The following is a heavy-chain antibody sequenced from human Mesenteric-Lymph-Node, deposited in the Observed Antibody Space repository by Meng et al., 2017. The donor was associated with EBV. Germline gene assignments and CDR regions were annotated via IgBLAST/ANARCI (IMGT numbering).Heavy chain of an antibody. Sequence: QLHLQESGPGLVTPSEXPSLTCSVSDGSISDRNNYWGWIRQSPGKGLEWIGSISYSGTTYYNPSLRRRVTISPDTSKNQFSLKLTSVTAADTAVYYCARDQSVFGSGEFDYWGQGILVTFSS. CDR1: DGSISDRNNY. CDR3: ARDQSVFGSGEFDY. V-gene: IGHV4-39*07. D-gene: IGHD3-10*01. CDR2: ISYSGTT. J-gene: IGHJ4*02.